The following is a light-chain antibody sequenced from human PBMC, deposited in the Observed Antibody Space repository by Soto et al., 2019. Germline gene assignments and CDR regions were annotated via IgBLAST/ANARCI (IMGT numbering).Light chain of an antibody. CDR1: QSISTY. J-gene: IGKJ4*01. V-gene: IGKV1-39*01. CDR3: QQSYTAPLT. CDR2: AAS. Sequence: DIQMTQSPSSLSASVGDRVNMICRASQSISTYLNWYQQKPGKAPNLLIFAASTLQSGVPSRFSGSGSGTDFTLTIRSLQPEDFATYYCQQSYTAPLTFGGGTKVDIK.